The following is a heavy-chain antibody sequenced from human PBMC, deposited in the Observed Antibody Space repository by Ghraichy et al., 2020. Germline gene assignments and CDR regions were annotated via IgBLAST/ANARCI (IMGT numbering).Heavy chain of an antibody. D-gene: IGHD5-18*01. CDR3: ARRGRGYSLVYYGLDV. CDR1: GGSIRGHY. V-gene: IGHV4-59*08. Sequence: TLSLICTVSGGSIRGHYWSWIRQPPGKGLEWIGYVHYTGNTDYSPSIQSRATISLDTPRNQFFLTLTSVTAADTAVYYCARRGRGYSLVYYGLDVWGQGTTVTVS. J-gene: IGHJ6*02. CDR2: VHYTGNT.